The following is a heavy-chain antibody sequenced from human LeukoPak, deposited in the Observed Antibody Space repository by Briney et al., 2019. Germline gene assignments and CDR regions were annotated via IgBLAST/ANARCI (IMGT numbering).Heavy chain of an antibody. CDR3: ARHHLDSGSYFIRLGFFDY. V-gene: IGHV4-39*01. Sequence: SETLSLTCTVSGGSVSSGSYYWGWIRQPPGKGLEWIGSIYYSGSTYYNPSLKSRVTISVDTSKNQFSLKLSSVTAADTAVYYCARHHLDSGSYFIRLGFFDYWGQGTLVTVSS. CDR1: GGSVSSGSYY. CDR2: IYYSGST. J-gene: IGHJ4*02. D-gene: IGHD1-26*01.